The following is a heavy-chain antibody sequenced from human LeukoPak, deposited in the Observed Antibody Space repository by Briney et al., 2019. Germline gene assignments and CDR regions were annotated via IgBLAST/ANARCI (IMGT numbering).Heavy chain of an antibody. J-gene: IGHJ6*02. CDR2: ISSSSSYI. V-gene: IGHV3-21*01. CDR3: ARDQAAAGTLYYYYGMDV. Sequence: GGSLRLSCAASGFTFCSYSMNWVRQAPGKGLEWVSSISSSSSYIYYADSVKGRFTISRDNAKNSLYLQMNSLRAEDTAVYYCARDQAAAGTLYYYYGMDVWGQGTTVTVSS. CDR1: GFTFCSYS. D-gene: IGHD6-13*01.